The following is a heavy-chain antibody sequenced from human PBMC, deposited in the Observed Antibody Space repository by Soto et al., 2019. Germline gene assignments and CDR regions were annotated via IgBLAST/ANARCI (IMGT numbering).Heavy chain of an antibody. D-gene: IGHD2-15*01. CDR1: GFTFTSSA. J-gene: IGHJ4*02. CDR3: AAGRYCSGGSCYPGTDFDY. Sequence: SVKVSCKASGFTFTSSAMQWVRQARGQRPEWIGWIVVGSGNTNYAQRFQERVTITRDMSTSTAYMELSSLRSEDTAVYYCAAGRYCSGGSCYPGTDFDYWGQGTLVTVSS. CDR2: IVVGSGNT. V-gene: IGHV1-58*02.